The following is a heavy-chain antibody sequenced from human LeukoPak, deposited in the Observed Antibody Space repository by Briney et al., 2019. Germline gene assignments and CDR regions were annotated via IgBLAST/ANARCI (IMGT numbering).Heavy chain of an antibody. CDR1: GFSFSSYD. J-gene: IGHJ4*02. Sequence: GGSLRLSCVASGFSFSSYDMSWVRQAPGKGLEWVSATSVSGGSTYYADSVKGRFTISRDNSKNTLYLQMNSLRAEDTAVYYCAKLSAPSYYYDSSGYYKDYWGQGTLVTVCS. D-gene: IGHD3-22*01. V-gene: IGHV3-23*01. CDR3: AKLSAPSYYYDSSGYYKDY. CDR2: TSVSGGST.